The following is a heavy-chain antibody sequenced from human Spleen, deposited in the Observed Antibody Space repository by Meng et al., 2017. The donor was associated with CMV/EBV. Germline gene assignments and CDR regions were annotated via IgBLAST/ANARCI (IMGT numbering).Heavy chain of an antibody. CDR3: ARYRGSSGGCDF. CDR2: ISYNGNS. J-gene: IGHJ4*02. V-gene: IGHV4-30-4*08. Sequence: QGRLQQWGAGLLKPSQTLSLTCTVSGGSINSGDYYWSWIRQPPGKGLEWIGYISYNGNSYYNSSLKSRVTISADTSKNQFSLNLGSVTAADTAVYYCARYRGSSGGCDFWGQGTLVTVSS. D-gene: IGHD6-25*01. CDR1: GGSINSGDYY.